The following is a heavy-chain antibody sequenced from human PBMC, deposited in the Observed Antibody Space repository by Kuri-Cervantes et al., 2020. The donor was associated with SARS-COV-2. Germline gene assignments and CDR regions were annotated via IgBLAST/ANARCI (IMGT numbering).Heavy chain of an antibody. CDR1: GFTFSSYA. J-gene: IGHJ6*02. Sequence: LSLTCAASGFTFSSYAMSWVRQAPGKGLEWVSAISGSGGSTYYADSVKGRFTISRDNSKNTLYLQMNSLRAEDTAVYYCARDQGLYSSSSHPEGYYYGMDVWGQGTTVTVSS. D-gene: IGHD6-6*01. CDR3: ARDQGLYSSSSHPEGYYYGMDV. CDR2: ISGSGGST. V-gene: IGHV3-23*01.